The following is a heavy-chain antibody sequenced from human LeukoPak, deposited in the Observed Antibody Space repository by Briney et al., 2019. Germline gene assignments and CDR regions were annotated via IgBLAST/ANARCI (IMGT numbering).Heavy chain of an antibody. CDR3: ARGPPHYYYYGMDV. CDR2: IYYSGST. CDR1: GGSISSYY. V-gene: IGHV4-59*01. Sequence: SETLSLTCTVSGGSISSYYWSWIRQPPGKGLEWIGYIYYSGSTNYNPSLESRVTISVDTSKNQFSLKLSSVTAADTAVYYCARGPPHYYYYGMDVWGQGTTVTVSS. J-gene: IGHJ6*02.